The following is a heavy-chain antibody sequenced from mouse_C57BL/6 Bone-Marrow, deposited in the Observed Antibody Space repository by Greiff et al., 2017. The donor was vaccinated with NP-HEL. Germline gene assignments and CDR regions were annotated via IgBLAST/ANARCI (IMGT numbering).Heavy chain of an antibody. J-gene: IGHJ2*01. V-gene: IGHV1-81*01. Sequence: VQRVESGAELARPGASVKLSCKASGYTFTSYGISWVKQRTGQGLEWIGEIYPRSGNTYYNEKFKGKATLTADKSSSTAYMELRSLTSEDSAVYFCARPRWFLDYWGQGTTLTVSS. CDR1: GYTFTSYG. D-gene: IGHD2-3*01. CDR2: IYPRSGNT. CDR3: ARPRWFLDY.